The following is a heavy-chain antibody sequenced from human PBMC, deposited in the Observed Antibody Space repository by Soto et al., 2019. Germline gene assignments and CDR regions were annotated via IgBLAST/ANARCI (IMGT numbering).Heavy chain of an antibody. CDR1: GYIFTNFP. J-gene: IGHJ4*02. CDR2: INAANGDT. CDR3: ARKDYYGSGCYYFDY. V-gene: IGHV1-3*01. Sequence: QVPLVQSGAELKNPGASVKVSCKASGYIFTNFPIHWVRQAPGQRLEWMGWINAANGDTGYSQKFQGRVTFTRYTSASIVYMEMSSLISEDTAVYYCARKDYYGSGCYYFDYWGQGTLVTVSS. D-gene: IGHD3-10*01.